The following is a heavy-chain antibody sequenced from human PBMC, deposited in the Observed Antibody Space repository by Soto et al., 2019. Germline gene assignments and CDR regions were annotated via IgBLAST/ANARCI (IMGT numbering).Heavy chain of an antibody. V-gene: IGHV3-15*07. CDR2: IKSKINGGTA. CDR1: GFIFSNAW. J-gene: IGHJ4*02. Sequence: GGSLRLSCAASGFIFSNAWINWVRQVPGKGLEWVGRIKSKINGGTADYAAPVQGRFAVSRDDSKNMVFLQMSSLRAEDTAVYYCVKDPNVDTAMVKLDYWGQGTLVTVSS. CDR3: VKDPNVDTAMVKLDY. D-gene: IGHD5-18*01.